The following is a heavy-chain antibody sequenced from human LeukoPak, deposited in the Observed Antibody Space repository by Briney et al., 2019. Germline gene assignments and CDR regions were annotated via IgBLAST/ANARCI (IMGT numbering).Heavy chain of an antibody. V-gene: IGHV4-30-2*01. Sequence: PSQTLSLTCTVSGGSISSGGYYWSWIRQPPGKGLEWIGEINHSGSTNYNPSLKSRVTISVDTSKNQFSLKLSSVTAADTAVYYCARVQWLVPDYWGQGTLVTVSS. CDR2: INHSGST. J-gene: IGHJ4*02. CDR1: GGSISSGGYY. D-gene: IGHD6-19*01. CDR3: ARVQWLVPDY.